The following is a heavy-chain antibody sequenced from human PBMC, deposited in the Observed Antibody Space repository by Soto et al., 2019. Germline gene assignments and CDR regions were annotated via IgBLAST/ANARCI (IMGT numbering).Heavy chain of an antibody. CDR3: AASSNYCGGDCYSTFLNYGMDV. V-gene: IGHV1-58*01. D-gene: IGHD2-21*02. Sequence: SVKVSCKASGFTFTSSAVQWVRQARGQRLEWIGWIVVGSGNTNYAQKFQERVTITRDMSTSTAYMELSSLRSEDTAVYYCAASSNYCGGDCYSTFLNYGMDVWGQGTTVTVSS. CDR1: GFTFTSSA. CDR2: IVVGSGNT. J-gene: IGHJ6*02.